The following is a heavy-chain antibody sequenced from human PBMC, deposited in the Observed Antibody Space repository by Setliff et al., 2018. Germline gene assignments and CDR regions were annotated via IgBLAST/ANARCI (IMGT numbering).Heavy chain of an antibody. J-gene: IGHJ6*03. CDR2: TYYSGDT. V-gene: IGHV4-39*07. CDR1: GGSISTNTYF. Sequence: SETLSLTCTVSGGSISTNTYFWGWIRQPPGKGLEWIGNTYYSGDTYYNPSLKGRVTMTSDTSRNQLSLKLTSVSAADTAIYYCARSSYYASGNSHNYYMDVWGKGTAVTVSS. CDR3: ARSSYYASGNSHNYYMDV. D-gene: IGHD3-10*01.